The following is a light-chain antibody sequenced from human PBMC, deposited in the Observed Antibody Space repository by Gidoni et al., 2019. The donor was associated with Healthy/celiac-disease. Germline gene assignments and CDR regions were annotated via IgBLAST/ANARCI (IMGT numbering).Light chain of an antibody. J-gene: IGKJ1*01. Sequence: IVLTQSPCTLSLSPGERATLSCRASQSVSSSYLAWSKQKSGQAPRLLIYGASSRATGIPDRFSGSGSGTDFTLTISRLEPEDFAVYYCQQYGSSPRTVGQGTKVEIK. CDR3: QQYGSSPRT. CDR2: GAS. CDR1: QSVSSSY. V-gene: IGKV3-20*01.